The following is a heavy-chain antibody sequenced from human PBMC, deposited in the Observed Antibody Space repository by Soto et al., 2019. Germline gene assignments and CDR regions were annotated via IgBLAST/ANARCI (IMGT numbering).Heavy chain of an antibody. D-gene: IGHD4-17*01. CDR2: IYYSGST. V-gene: IGHV4-39*01. CDR3: ARHREFGGDYDWFDP. Sequence: SETLSLTCTVSGGSISSSSYYWGWIRQPPGKGLEWIGSIYYSGSTYYNPSLKSRVTISVDTSKNQFSLKLSSVTAADTAVYYCARHREFGGDYDWFDPWGQGTLVTVSS. CDR1: GGSISSSSYY. J-gene: IGHJ5*02.